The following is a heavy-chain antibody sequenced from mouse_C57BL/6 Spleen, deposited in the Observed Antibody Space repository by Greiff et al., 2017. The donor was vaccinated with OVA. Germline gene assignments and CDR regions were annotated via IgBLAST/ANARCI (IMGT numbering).Heavy chain of an antibody. CDR3: ARFGYDEAY. D-gene: IGHD2-2*01. V-gene: IGHV1-76*01. CDR1: GYTFTDYY. Sequence: VKLMESGAELVRPGASVKLSCKASGYTFTDYYINWVKQRPGQGLEWIARIYPGSGNTYYNEKFKGKATLTAEKSSSTAYMQLSSLTSEDSAVYFCARFGYDEAYWGQGTLVTVSA. J-gene: IGHJ3*01. CDR2: IYPGSGNT.